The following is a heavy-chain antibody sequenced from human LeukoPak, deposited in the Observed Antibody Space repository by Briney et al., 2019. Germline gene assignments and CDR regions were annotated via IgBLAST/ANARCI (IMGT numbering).Heavy chain of an antibody. CDR2: IYYSGST. CDR1: GGSISSHY. D-gene: IGHD4-23*01. Sequence: SETLSLTCTVSGGSISSHYWSWIRQPPGKGLEWIGYIYYSGSTNYNPSLKSRVTISVDTSRNQFSLKLSSVTAADTAVYYCARGLLRRSHYYYYYMDVWGKGTTVTVSS. V-gene: IGHV4-59*11. CDR3: ARGLLRRSHYYYYYMDV. J-gene: IGHJ6*03.